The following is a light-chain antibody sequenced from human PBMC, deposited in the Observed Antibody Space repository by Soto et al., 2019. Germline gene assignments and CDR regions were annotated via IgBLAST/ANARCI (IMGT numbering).Light chain of an antibody. CDR3: QQTNSFPRT. CDR1: QDISTW. V-gene: IGKV1-12*01. Sequence: DIQMTQSPSSVSASLGDSVTITCRASQDISTWLAWYQQKPGEAPRLLIYAASTLQSGVPSTFSGSGSGTEFTLTISSLQPEDIATYYCQQTNSFPRTFGQGTKVDIK. CDR2: AAS. J-gene: IGKJ1*01.